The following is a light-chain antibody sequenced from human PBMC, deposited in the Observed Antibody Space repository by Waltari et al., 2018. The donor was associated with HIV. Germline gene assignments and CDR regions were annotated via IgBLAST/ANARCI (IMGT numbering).Light chain of an antibody. CDR2: KDN. Sequence: QSELTQSPSASGTPGPRITIPCSGSSSTIQRNYVYWYKQFPGATPKVLIYKDNERPSGVPDRISGSKSGTSASLLISGLRSDDEADYYCAVWDESLDGWLFGGGTKLTVL. J-gene: IGLJ3*02. V-gene: IGLV1-47*01. CDR3: AVWDESLDGWL. CDR1: SSTIQRNY.